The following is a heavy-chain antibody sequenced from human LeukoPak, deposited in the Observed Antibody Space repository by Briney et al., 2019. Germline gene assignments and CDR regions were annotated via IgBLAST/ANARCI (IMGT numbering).Heavy chain of an antibody. J-gene: IGHJ6*02. Sequence: SETLSLTCTVSGGSISSGGYYWSWIRQHPGKGLEWIGYIYYSGSTYYNPSLKSRVTISVDTSKNQFSLKLSSVTAADTAVYYCAREPILDYGSDSYGMDVWGQGTTVTVSS. CDR2: IYYSGST. V-gene: IGHV4-31*03. CDR1: GGSISSGGYY. CDR3: AREPILDYGSDSYGMDV. D-gene: IGHD3-10*01.